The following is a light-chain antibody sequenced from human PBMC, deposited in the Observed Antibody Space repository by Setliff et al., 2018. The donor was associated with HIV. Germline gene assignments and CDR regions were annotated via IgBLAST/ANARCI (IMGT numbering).Light chain of an antibody. Sequence: QSALTQPASVSGSPGQSITISCTGTSSDVGGYSHVSWYQQHPGKAPKLIIYEVRNRPSGVSNRFSGSKSGNTASLTISGLQAEGEADYYCSSYAITNTLPFGTGTKV. V-gene: IGLV2-14*01. CDR2: EVR. CDR1: SSDVGGYSH. CDR3: SSYAITNTLP. J-gene: IGLJ1*01.